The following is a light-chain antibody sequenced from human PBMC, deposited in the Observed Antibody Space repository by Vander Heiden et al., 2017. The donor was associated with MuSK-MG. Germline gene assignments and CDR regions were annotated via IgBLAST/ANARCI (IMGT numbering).Light chain of an antibody. Sequence: QSVLTQPPSASGTPGQRVTISCSGSSSNIGSNYVYWYQQLPGTAPKLLIYRKNQRPSGVPDRFPGSKSGTSASLAISGLRSEDGADYYCAAWDDSLSGRVVFGGGTKLTVL. J-gene: IGLJ2*01. CDR2: RKN. CDR3: AAWDDSLSGRVV. CDR1: SSNIGSNY. V-gene: IGLV1-47*01.